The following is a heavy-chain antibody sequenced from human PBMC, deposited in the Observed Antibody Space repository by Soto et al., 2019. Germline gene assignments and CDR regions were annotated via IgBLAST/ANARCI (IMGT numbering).Heavy chain of an antibody. CDR3: ASWLKGPDIGNYYYGMDV. Sequence: QVQLVQSGAEVKKPGSSVKVSCKASGGAFSDYAFSWVRQAPGQGLEWLGGIMPIFRAPDYAQKFQGRVTTTADEFTRTAYMERNSLRSEDTAVYYCASWLKGPDIGNYYYGMDVWGQGTTVTVS. D-gene: IGHD2-15*01. V-gene: IGHV1-69*12. CDR2: IMPIFRAP. J-gene: IGHJ6*02. CDR1: GGAFSDYA.